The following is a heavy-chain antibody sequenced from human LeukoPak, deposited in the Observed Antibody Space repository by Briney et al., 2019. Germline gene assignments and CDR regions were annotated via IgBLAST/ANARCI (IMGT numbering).Heavy chain of an antibody. D-gene: IGHD3-22*01. CDR3: AGSSYIGLDF. CDR1: GGSITDYH. J-gene: IGHJ4*02. V-gene: IGHV4-59*12. Sequence: PSETLSLTCTVSGGSITDYHWSWIRQPPGKGLEYIGYIYNRGSTFYNPSLKSRVTISTDTSKKQFSLRLSSVTAADTAVYYCAGSSYIGLDFWGQGTLVTVSS. CDR2: IYNRGST.